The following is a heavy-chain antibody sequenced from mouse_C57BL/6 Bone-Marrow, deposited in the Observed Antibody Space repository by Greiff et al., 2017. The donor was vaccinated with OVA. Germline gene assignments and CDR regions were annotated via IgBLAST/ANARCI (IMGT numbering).Heavy chain of an antibody. CDR1: GFNIKDDY. CDR3: IDGYYGFMDY. V-gene: IGHV14-4*01. CDR2: IDPENGDT. Sequence: EVQLQQSGAELVRPGASVKLSCTASGFNIKDDYMHWVKQRPEQGLEWIGWIDPENGDTEYASKFQGKATITADTSSNTAYLQLSSLTSEDTAVYYCIDGYYGFMDYWGQGTSVTVSS. D-gene: IGHD2-3*01. J-gene: IGHJ4*01.